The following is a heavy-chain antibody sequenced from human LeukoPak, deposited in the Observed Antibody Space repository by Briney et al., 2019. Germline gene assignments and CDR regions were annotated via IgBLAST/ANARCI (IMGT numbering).Heavy chain of an antibody. J-gene: IGHJ4*02. V-gene: IGHV3-30*04. CDR3: KEVDY. CDR2: ISYDGSDK. CDR1: GFTFSNYA. Sequence: GGSLRLSCAASGFTFSNYAMSWVRQAPGKGLEWVAAISYDGSDKYYADSVKGRSTISRDNSKNTLYLQMNSLRVEDTAVYYCKEVDYWGQGTLVTVSS.